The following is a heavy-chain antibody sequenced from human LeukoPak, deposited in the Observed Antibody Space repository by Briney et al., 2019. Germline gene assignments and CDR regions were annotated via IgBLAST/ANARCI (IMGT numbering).Heavy chain of an antibody. CDR3: AREAAAGMLAFDI. Sequence: KPGGSLRLSCAASGFTISSYWMHWVRQAPGKGLAWVSLIKSDGSSTSYADSVKGRYTISSDNAKNTLYLQMNSLRAEDTAVFYCAREAAAGMLAFDIWGQGTMVTVSS. J-gene: IGHJ3*02. CDR2: IKSDGSST. V-gene: IGHV3-74*01. D-gene: IGHD6-13*01. CDR1: GFTISSYW.